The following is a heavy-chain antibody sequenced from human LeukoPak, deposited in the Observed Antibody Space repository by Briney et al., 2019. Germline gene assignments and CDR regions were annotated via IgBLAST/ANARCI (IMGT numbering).Heavy chain of an antibody. CDR1: GGIFSSHA. J-gene: IGHJ4*02. Sequence: ASVKVSCKASGGIFSSHAINWVRQAPGQGLEWMGRIIPIFGSANYAQKFQGRVTITADKSTRTAYMELSSLRSEDTALYYCAKGSRLREGGSYRFWGQGTLVTVSS. D-gene: IGHD3-16*02. CDR3: AKGSRLREGGSYRF. V-gene: IGHV1-69*06. CDR2: IIPIFGSA.